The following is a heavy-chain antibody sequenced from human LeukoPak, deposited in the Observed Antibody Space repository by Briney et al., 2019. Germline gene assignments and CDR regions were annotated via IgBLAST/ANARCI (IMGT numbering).Heavy chain of an antibody. CDR2: IYYSGST. J-gene: IGHJ4*02. CDR3: AREPRGYSGYGTDY. V-gene: IGHV4-30-4*01. Sequence: SQTLSLTCTVSGGSISSGDYYRSWIRQPPGKGLEWIGYIYYSGSTYYNPSLKSRVTISVDTSKNQFSLKLSSVTAADTAVYYCAREPRGYSGYGTDYWGQGTLVTVSS. D-gene: IGHD5-12*01. CDR1: GGSISSGDYY.